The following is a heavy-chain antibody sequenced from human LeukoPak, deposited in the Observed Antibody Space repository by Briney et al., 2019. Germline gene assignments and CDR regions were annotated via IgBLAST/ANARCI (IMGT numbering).Heavy chain of an antibody. D-gene: IGHD2-15*01. Sequence: GASVKVSCKASEYTFTNYDIHWVRQAPGQGLEWMGWMSPKSGNTGSVQKFQGRVNMTRNTSISTAYMELSSLRSEDTAVYYCTRVSDCSGGNCFDYWGQGTLVTVSS. CDR2: MSPKSGNT. CDR3: TRVSDCSGGNCFDY. J-gene: IGHJ4*02. V-gene: IGHV1-8*01. CDR1: EYTFTNYD.